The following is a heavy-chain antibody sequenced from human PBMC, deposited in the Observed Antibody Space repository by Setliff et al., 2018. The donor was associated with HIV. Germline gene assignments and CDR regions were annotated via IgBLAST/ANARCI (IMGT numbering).Heavy chain of an antibody. Sequence: SVKVSCKASGGTFSNYGMSWVRQAPGQGLEWMGGIIPISGTANYAQKFQGRVTITTDESTSTAYMELSGLRSEDTAVYYCARNFGGYCSSMSCPGLFDPWGQGTLVTVSS. CDR1: GGTFSNYG. V-gene: IGHV1-69*05. CDR3: ARNFGGYCSSMSCPGLFDP. CDR2: IIPISGTA. J-gene: IGHJ5*02. D-gene: IGHD2-2*01.